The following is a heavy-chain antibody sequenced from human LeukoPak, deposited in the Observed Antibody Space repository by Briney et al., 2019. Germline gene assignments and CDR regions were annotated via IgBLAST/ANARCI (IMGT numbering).Heavy chain of an antibody. J-gene: IGHJ4*02. CDR3: AREIIRFSSGWFDY. D-gene: IGHD6-19*01. CDR2: INHSGST. V-gene: IGHV4-34*01. Sequence: SETLSLTCAVYGGSFSGYYWSWIRQPPGKGLEWIGEINHSGSTHYNPSRKSRVTISVDTSKNQFSLKLSSVTAADTAVYYCAREIIRFSSGWFDYWGQGTLVTVSS. CDR1: GGSFSGYY.